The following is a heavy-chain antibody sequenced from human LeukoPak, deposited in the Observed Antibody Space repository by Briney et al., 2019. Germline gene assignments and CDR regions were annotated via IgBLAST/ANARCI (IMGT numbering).Heavy chain of an antibody. Sequence: SETLSLTCTVSGGSISSYYWSWIRQPPGKGLEWIGYIYYSGSSNYNPSLKSRVTMSVTTSKNQFSLKLSSVTAADTAVYYCARLPPVVNLRGMTTSNFDYWGQATLVTVSS. J-gene: IGHJ4*02. V-gene: IGHV4-59*01. CDR3: ARLPPVVNLRGMTTSNFDY. CDR2: IYYSGSS. D-gene: IGHD1-14*01. CDR1: GGSISSYY.